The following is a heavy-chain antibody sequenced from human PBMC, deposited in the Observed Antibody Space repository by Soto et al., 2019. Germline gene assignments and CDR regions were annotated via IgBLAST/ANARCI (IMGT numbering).Heavy chain of an antibody. D-gene: IGHD3-22*01. J-gene: IGHJ2*01. CDR1: GFIFSNYG. V-gene: IGHV3-33*01. CDR2: IWYDVCHE. CDR3: ARDRYSYDSRAYQGVDWYFDL. Sequence: HPGGSLRLSCAASGFIFSNYGMHWVRQAPGKGLEWVAVIWYDVCHESYADSVKGRFTISRDNSKNTLFLQMNSLRAEDTAVYYCARDRYSYDSRAYQGVDWYFDLWGRGTLVNVSS.